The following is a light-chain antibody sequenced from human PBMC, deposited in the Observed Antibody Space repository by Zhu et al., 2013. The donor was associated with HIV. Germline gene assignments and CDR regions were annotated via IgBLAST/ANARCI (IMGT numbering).Light chain of an antibody. CDR2: GAS. V-gene: IGKV3-15*01. J-gene: IGKJ1*01. CDR1: QTISNN. CDR3: LQDYNYPPT. Sequence: EIVMTQSPATLSVSPGEGATLSCRASQTISNNLAWYQQKPGQAPRLLIFGASTRATGVPARFSGSGSGADFTLTIRSLQPEDFATYYCLQDYNYPPTFGQGTKVEVK.